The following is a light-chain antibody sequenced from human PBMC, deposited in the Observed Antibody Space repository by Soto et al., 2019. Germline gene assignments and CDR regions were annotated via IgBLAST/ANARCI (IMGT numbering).Light chain of an antibody. CDR2: GAS. J-gene: IGKJ4*01. CDR1: QSVSSGY. V-gene: IGKV3-20*01. Sequence: EIVLTQSPGTLSLSPGERATLSCRASQSVSSGYLAWYQQKPGQAPRLLIYGASSRATGIPDRFSGSGSGTDFTLTISGLEPEDFAVYYCKQYVTSPLTFGGGTKVDIK. CDR3: KQYVTSPLT.